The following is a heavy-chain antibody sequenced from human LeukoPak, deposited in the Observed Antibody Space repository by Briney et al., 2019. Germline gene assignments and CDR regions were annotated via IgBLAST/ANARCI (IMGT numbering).Heavy chain of an antibody. Sequence: GRSLRLSCAASGFTFSFYAMHWVRQAPGKGLEWVAVISYDGSNKYYADSVKGRFTISRDNSKNTLYLQMNSLRAEDTAVYYCATVTASESSYYHGMDVWGQGTTVTVSS. V-gene: IGHV3-30-3*01. J-gene: IGHJ6*02. D-gene: IGHD2-21*02. CDR1: GFTFSFYA. CDR3: ATVTASESSYYHGMDV. CDR2: ISYDGSNK.